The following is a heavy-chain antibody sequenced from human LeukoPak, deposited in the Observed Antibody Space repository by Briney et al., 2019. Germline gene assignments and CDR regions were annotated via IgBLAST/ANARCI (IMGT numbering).Heavy chain of an antibody. CDR1: GFTFSDYY. V-gene: IGHV3-11*01. D-gene: IGHD4-11*01. CDR3: ARGYSNYYFDY. J-gene: IGHJ4*02. CDR2: ISGSGSTI. Sequence: GGSLRLSCAASGFTFSDYYMSWIRQAPGKGLEWISYISGSGSTIYYADSVKGRFAVSRDNAKNSLYLQMNSLRADDTAVYYCARGYSNYYFDYWGQGTLVTVSS.